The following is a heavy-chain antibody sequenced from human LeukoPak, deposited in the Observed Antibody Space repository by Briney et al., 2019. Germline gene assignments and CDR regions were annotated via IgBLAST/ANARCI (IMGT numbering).Heavy chain of an antibody. CDR3: VKGRPNWATDY. D-gene: IGHD7-27*01. Sequence: GGSLRLSCAASGFTFSNYAMNWVRQAPGKGLEWASYINGDNSAIFYADSVKGRFTISRDNAKSSLYLQMNSLRAGDTALYYCVKGRPNWATDYWGQGTLVTVSS. V-gene: IGHV3-48*04. CDR1: GFTFSNYA. J-gene: IGHJ4*02. CDR2: INGDNSAI.